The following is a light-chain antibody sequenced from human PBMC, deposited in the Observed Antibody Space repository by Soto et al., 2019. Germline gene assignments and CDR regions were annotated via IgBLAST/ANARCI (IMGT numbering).Light chain of an antibody. Sequence: QSALTQPASVSGSPGQSITISCTGTSSDVGSYNLVSWYQQHPGKAPKLMIYEGSKRPSGVSNRFSGSKSGNTASLTISGLQAEDEADYYCCSYAGSSTDWVFGGGTKRTVL. CDR2: EGS. CDR3: CSYAGSSTDWV. CDR1: SSDVGSYNL. J-gene: IGLJ3*02. V-gene: IGLV2-23*01.